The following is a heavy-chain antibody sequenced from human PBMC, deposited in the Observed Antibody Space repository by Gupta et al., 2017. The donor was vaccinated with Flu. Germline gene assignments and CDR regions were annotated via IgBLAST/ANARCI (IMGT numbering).Heavy chain of an antibody. V-gene: IGHV2-5*02. CDR1: GLSLTTRGVG. CDR2: IYWDGDE. D-gene: IGHD3-16*01. J-gene: IGHJ2*01. CDR3: AHAEDYMWYFDL. Sequence: QITLEESGPTLVKPTQTLTLTCTFSGLSLTTRGVGVGWIRQPPGKALDWLALIYWDGDERYSPSLKNRLTITKDTSKNQVVLTMTNMDPLDTATYYCAHAEDYMWYFDLWGRGTLVTVSS.